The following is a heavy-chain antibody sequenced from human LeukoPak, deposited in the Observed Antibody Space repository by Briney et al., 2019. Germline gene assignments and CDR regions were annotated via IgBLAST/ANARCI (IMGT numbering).Heavy chain of an antibody. CDR2: IYYSGTT. V-gene: IGHV4-31*03. Sequence: SETLSLTCTVSGDSINSGGYLWSWIRQHPGKGLEWIGYIYYSGTTYFNPSLKSRVTISVDTSESQFSLKLSSVTAADTAVYYCARERPGYYFDYWGQGTLVTVSS. J-gene: IGHJ4*02. CDR3: ARERPGYYFDY. CDR1: GDSINSGGYL.